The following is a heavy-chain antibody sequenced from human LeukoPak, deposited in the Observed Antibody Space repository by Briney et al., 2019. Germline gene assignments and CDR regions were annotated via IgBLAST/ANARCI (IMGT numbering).Heavy chain of an antibody. V-gene: IGHV3-7*01. D-gene: IGHD3-10*01. CDR2: IKQDGSEK. Sequence: GGSLRLSCAASGFTFSSFWMSWVRQAPGKGLEWVANIKQDGSEKYYVDSVKGRFTISRDNAKNSLYLQMNSLRAEDTAVYYCARDWFAMVRGVILPYFDYWGQGTLVTVSS. J-gene: IGHJ4*02. CDR3: ARDWFAMVRGVILPYFDY. CDR1: GFTFSSFW.